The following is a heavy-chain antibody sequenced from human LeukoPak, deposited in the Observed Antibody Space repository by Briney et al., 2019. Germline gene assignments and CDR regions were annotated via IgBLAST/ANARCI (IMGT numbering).Heavy chain of an antibody. Sequence: PSETPSLTCTVSGNSISSGDNYWSWIRQPAGKGLEWIGRIYTSGSTNYNPSLKSRVTISGDTSKNQFSLRLSSVTAADTAVYYCARQGNWRLINWGQGTLVTVSS. D-gene: IGHD1-1*01. CDR1: GNSISSGDNY. V-gene: IGHV4-61*02. J-gene: IGHJ4*02. CDR2: IYTSGST. CDR3: ARQGNWRLIN.